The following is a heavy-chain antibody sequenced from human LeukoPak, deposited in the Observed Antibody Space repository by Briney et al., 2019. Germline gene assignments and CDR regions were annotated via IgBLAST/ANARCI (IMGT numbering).Heavy chain of an antibody. CDR2: MNPNSGNT. CDR1: GYTFTSYD. D-gene: IGHD3-3*01. V-gene: IGHV1-8*01. CDR3: ATSGADFWSGYYTRYPMDV. Sequence: GASVKVSCKASGYTFTSYDINWVRQATGQGLEWMGWMNPNSGNTGYAQKFQGRVTMTEDTSTDTAYMELSSLRSEDTAVYYCATSGADFWSGYYTRYPMDVWGQGTTVTVSS. J-gene: IGHJ6*02.